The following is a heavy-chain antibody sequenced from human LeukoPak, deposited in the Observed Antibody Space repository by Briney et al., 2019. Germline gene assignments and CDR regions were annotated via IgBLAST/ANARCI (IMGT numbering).Heavy chain of an antibody. D-gene: IGHD5-12*01. Sequence: ASLKVSCKVSGYTXTELSMHWVRQAPGKGLQEMGGFDPENGETIYAQKFQGRVTMTEDTSTDTAYMELCSLSSDDTAVYYCATGRPWLRTLFNYWGQGTLVTVSS. J-gene: IGHJ4*02. CDR2: FDPENGET. V-gene: IGHV1-24*01. CDR3: ATGRPWLRTLFNY. CDR1: GYTXTELS.